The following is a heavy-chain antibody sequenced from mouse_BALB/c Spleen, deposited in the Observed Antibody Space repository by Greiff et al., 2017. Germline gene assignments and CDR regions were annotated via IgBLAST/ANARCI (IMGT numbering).Heavy chain of an antibody. J-gene: IGHJ2*01. CDR3: ARGYCGYMDY. CDR1: GYTFTSSW. CDR2: IHPNSGNT. V-gene: IGHV1S130*01. Sequence: VQLLQSGSVLVRPGASVKLSCTASGYTFTSSWMSWAKQTPGQGLEWIGEIHPNSGNTNYNEKFKGKATLTVDTSSSTVYVDLSSLTSEDSAVYYCARGYCGYMDYWGQGTTVTVSS. D-gene: IGHD2-10*02.